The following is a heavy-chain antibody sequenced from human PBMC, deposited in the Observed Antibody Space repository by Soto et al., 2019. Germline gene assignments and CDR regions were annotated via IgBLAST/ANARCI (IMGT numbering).Heavy chain of an antibody. V-gene: IGHV3-30-3*01. D-gene: IGHD2-15*01. J-gene: IGHJ4*02. Sequence: GGSLSLSCAASGFTFSSYAMHWVRPAPGKGLEWVAVISYDGSNKYYADSVKGRFTISRDNSKNTLYLQMNSLRAEDTAVYYCARDTVEVVVVAATLAYWGQGTLVTVSS. CDR3: ARDTVEVVVVAATLAY. CDR2: ISYDGSNK. CDR1: GFTFSSYA.